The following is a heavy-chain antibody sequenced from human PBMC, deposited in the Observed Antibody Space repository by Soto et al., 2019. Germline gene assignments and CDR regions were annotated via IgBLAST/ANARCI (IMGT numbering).Heavy chain of an antibody. CDR3: ARESVLGYFHHTWFDP. D-gene: IGHD2-8*01. CDR2: NYYSGST. Sequence: SETLSLTCTISGGSISSGEYSWSWLRQPPGKGLEWIGYNYYSGSTYYNPSLASRVTISIDTSKNQFSLKLSSVTAADPAVYYCARESVLGYFHHTWFDPWGQGTLVTVSS. CDR1: GGSISSGEYS. J-gene: IGHJ5*02. V-gene: IGHV4-30-4*01.